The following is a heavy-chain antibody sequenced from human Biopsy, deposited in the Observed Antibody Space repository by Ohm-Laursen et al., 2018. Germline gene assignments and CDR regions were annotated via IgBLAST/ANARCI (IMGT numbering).Heavy chain of an antibody. Sequence: SGTLSLTCIVSGDSISSYYWSWIRQPPGKGLEWIGYVSYTGSTDYNPSLQSRVTISVDTSKNHFSLRLRSVTPADTAMYYCARDRGFYSDRTVPGYFDLWGRGTLVTVSS. V-gene: IGHV4-59*01. D-gene: IGHD3-22*01. CDR3: ARDRGFYSDRTVPGYFDL. CDR1: GDSISSYY. CDR2: VSYTGST. J-gene: IGHJ2*01.